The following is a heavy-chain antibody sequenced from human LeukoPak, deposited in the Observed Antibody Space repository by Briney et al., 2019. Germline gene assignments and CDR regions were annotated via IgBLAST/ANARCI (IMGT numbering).Heavy chain of an antibody. CDR3: ATTVTTGNFDY. J-gene: IGHJ4*02. V-gene: IGHV3-66*01. D-gene: IGHD4-17*01. CDR1: GFTVSGNY. Sequence: PVGGPRLSCVAPGFTVSGNYISSGRQAPRKGVWWVSVIYSAGRKYYADYVKGRFTISRDNSKNTLYLQMNSLRAEDTAVYYCATTVTTGNFDYWGQGTLVTVSS. CDR2: IYSAGRK.